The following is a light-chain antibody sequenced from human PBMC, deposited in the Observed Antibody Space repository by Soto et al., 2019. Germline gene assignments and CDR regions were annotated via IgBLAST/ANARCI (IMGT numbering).Light chain of an antibody. CDR1: SSDVGAYNF. CDR3: CSYAGSFTFV. J-gene: IGLJ1*01. V-gene: IGLV2-8*01. CDR2: EVS. Sequence: QSVLTQPPSASGSPGQSVTISCTGTSSDVGAYNFVSWYQQHPGKAPKLIIYEVSKRPSGVPDRFSASKSGNTASLTVSGLQAEDEADYYCCSYAGSFTFVFGTGTKVTVL.